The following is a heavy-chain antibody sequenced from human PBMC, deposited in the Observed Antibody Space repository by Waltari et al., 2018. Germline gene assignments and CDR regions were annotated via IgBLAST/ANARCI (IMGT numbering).Heavy chain of an antibody. D-gene: IGHD3-3*01. CDR1: GGSMDSYF. Sequence: QVQLQESGPGLVKPSETLSLTCVVSGGSMDSYFWNWLRKTPGKGLEWICYVYYSGGSKYNTSLESRVTISADTSRNELSLSLTSVTAADTAVYFCARGGHYDAVTSFYSDALHVWGRGTTVIVSS. J-gene: IGHJ3*01. CDR3: ARGGHYDAVTSFYSDALHV. CDR2: VYYSGGS. V-gene: IGHV4-59*08.